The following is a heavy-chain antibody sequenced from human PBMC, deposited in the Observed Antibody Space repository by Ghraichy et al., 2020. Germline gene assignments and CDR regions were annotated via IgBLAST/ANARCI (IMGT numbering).Heavy chain of an antibody. D-gene: IGHD2-15*01. J-gene: IGHJ3*02. CDR3: ARHSGCSGGACYSPFDI. V-gene: IGHV3-72*01. Sequence: GESLNISCAASGFTFSDHYMDWVRQAPGKGLEWVARTRDKAHSYTTEYAASVKGRFTISRDESKNSLYLQMNSLKTEDTAVYYCARHSGCSGGACYSPFDIWGQGTMVTVSS. CDR1: GFTFSDHY. CDR2: TRDKAHSYTT.